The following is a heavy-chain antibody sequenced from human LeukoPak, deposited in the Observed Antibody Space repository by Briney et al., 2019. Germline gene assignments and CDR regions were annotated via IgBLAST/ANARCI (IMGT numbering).Heavy chain of an antibody. CDR1: GYTFTSYY. CDR3: ARASSYVNNGYSPELRY. Sequence: ASVQVSCKASGYTFTSYYIHWLRQAPAQGFEWMGWSDPHSGATKYEHFQGRVSMTTDTSIRTAYMDLTRLTPDDTAVYYCARASSYVNNGYSPELRYWGQGTLVTVSS. V-gene: IGHV1-2*02. J-gene: IGHJ4*02. D-gene: IGHD3-22*01. CDR2: SDPHSGAT.